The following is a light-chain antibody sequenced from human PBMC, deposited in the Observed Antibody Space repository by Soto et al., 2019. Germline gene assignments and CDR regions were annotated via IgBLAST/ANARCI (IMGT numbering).Light chain of an antibody. Sequence: DIQRTQSQSSRSSSVGDRVTITCRASPSISSYLNWYQQKPGKAPKLLIYAASSLQSGVPSRFSGSRSGTDFTLTISSLQPEDFATYYCQQSYSAPITFGQGTRLEIK. V-gene: IGKV1-39*01. J-gene: IGKJ5*01. CDR1: PSISSY. CDR3: QQSYSAPIT. CDR2: AAS.